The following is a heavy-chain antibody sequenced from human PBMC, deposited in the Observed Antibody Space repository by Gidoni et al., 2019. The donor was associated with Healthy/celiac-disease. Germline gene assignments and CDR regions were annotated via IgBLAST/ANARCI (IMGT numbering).Heavy chain of an antibody. Sequence: QVQLVQSGAAVKKPGSSVKVSCKASRRPFSSYAISWVRPAPGQGLEWMGGIIPIFGTANYAQKFQGRVTITADESTSTAYMELSSLRSEDTAVYYCARRGGRKVTDAFDIWGQGTMVTVSS. CDR1: RRPFSSYA. CDR2: IIPIFGTA. J-gene: IGHJ3*02. D-gene: IGHD3-10*01. V-gene: IGHV1-69*01. CDR3: ARRGGRKVTDAFDI.